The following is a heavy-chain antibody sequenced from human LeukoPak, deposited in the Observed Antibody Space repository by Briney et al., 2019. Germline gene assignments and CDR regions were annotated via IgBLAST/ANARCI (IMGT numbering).Heavy chain of an antibody. CDR1: GFTFSNYN. CDR3: ARDGHAYDSSGYYSFFDY. CDR2: ISSSTRYI. Sequence: GGSLRLSCADSGFTFSNYNINWVRQAPGQGLEWVSSISSSTRYIYYADSVKGRFTISRDNAKNSLYLQMNSLRAEDTAVYYCARDGHAYDSSGYYSFFDYWGQGTLVTVSS. J-gene: IGHJ4*02. D-gene: IGHD3-22*01. V-gene: IGHV3-21*04.